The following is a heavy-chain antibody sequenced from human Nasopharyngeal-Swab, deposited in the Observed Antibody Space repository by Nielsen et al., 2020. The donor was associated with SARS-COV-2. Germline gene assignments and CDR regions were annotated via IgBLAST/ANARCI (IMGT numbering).Heavy chain of an antibody. V-gene: IGHV4-34*01. CDR1: GGSFSGYY. CDR2: INHSGST. Sequence: SETLSLTCAVYGGSFSGYYWSWIRQPPGKGLEWIGEINHSGSTNYNPSLKSRVTISVDTSKNQFSLKLSSVTAADTAVYYCARGEYSSGWGYYHYYGMDVWGQGTTVTVSS. J-gene: IGHJ6*02. D-gene: IGHD6-19*01. CDR3: ARGEYSSGWGYYHYYGMDV.